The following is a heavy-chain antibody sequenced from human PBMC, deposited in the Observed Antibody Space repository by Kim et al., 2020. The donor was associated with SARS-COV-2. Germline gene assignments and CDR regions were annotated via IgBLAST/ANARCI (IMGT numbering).Heavy chain of an antibody. CDR3: ARLAYGDSNEPYAFDI. CDR1: GGSVSPYY. V-gene: IGHV4-59*08. CDR2: IYYEGST. Sequence: SETLSLTCTVSGGSVSPYYWSWIRQPPGKGLEWIAYIYYEGSTNYNPSLNGRVTISIDTSSYQFSMRLRSATATDSAVYYCARLAYGDSNEPYAFDIWG. J-gene: IGHJ3*02. D-gene: IGHD4-17*01.